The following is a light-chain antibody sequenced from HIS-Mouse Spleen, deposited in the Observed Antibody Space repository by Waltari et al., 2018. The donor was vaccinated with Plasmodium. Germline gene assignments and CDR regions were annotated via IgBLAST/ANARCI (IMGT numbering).Light chain of an antibody. Sequence: QSALTQPRSVSGSPGQSVTISRPGTSSDVGGYTYVLWYQQHPGKAPKLMIYDFSKRPSGVPDRFSGSKSGNTASLTVSGLQAEDEADYYCSSYAGSNNLVFGGGTKLTVL. V-gene: IGLV2-11*01. CDR2: DFS. CDR1: SSDVGGYTY. J-gene: IGLJ2*01. CDR3: SSYAGSNNLV.